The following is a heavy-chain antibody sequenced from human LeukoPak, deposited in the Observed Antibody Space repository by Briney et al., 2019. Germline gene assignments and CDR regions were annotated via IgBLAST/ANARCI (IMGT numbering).Heavy chain of an antibody. CDR2: ISSSGSTI. CDR1: GFTFSSYE. Sequence: GGSLRLSCAASGFTFSSYEMNWVRQAPGKGLEWVSYISSSGSTIYYADSVKGRFTISRDNAKNSLYLQMNSLRAEDTAVYYCARTESVLRFLEWLQDYYGMDVWGQGTTVTVSS. V-gene: IGHV3-48*03. D-gene: IGHD3-3*01. J-gene: IGHJ6*02. CDR3: ARTESVLRFLEWLQDYYGMDV.